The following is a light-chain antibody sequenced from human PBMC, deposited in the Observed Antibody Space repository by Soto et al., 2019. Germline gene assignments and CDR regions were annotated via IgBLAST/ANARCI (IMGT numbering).Light chain of an antibody. CDR3: QKYISAPFT. V-gene: IGKV1-27*01. J-gene: IGKJ3*01. CDR1: QGSRNY. Sequence: DIQMTQSPSSLSASVGDRVTITCRASQGSRNYLAWYQQKPGKVPKLLIYGASTLQSGVPSRFSGSGSGTDFTLTISSLQPEDVATYYCQKYISAPFTFGPGTSVDIK. CDR2: GAS.